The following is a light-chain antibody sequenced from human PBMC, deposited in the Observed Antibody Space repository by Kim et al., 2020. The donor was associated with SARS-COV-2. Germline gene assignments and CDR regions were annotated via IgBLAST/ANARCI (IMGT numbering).Light chain of an antibody. CDR3: SSYTSSSTWV. Sequence: GQSITISCTGTSSDVGGYNYVSWYQQTPGKAPKLMIYDVSKRPSGVSNRFSGSKSGNTASLTISGLQAEDEADYYCSSYTSSSTWVFGGGTQLTVL. CDR2: DVS. CDR1: SSDVGGYNY. V-gene: IGLV2-14*04. J-gene: IGLJ3*02.